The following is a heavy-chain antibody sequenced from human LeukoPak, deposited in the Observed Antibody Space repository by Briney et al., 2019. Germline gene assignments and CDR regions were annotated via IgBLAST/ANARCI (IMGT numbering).Heavy chain of an antibody. CDR2: ISAYNGNT. D-gene: IGHD1-14*01. CDR1: GYTFTSYG. CDR3: ARVDRGALTRTARFDY. Sequence: ASVKVSCKASGYTFTSYGISWVRHAPGQGLELMGWISAYNGNTNYAQKLQGRVTMTTDTSTSTAYMELRSLRSDDTAVYYCARVDRGALTRTARFDYWGQGTLVTVSS. V-gene: IGHV1-18*01. J-gene: IGHJ4*02.